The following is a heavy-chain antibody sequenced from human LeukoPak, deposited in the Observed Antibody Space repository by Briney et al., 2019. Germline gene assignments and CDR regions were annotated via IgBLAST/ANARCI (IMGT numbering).Heavy chain of an antibody. CDR2: ISSSSSTI. J-gene: IGHJ4*02. Sequence: GESLRLSCAASGGTFSSYSMNWVRQAPGKGLEWVSYISSSSSTIYYADSVKARFTISRDNAKTSLYLQMNSLRAEDTAVYYCARVPSKYCGGDCGYWGQGTLVTVSS. CDR1: GGTFSSYS. CDR3: ARVPSKYCGGDCGY. D-gene: IGHD2-21*01. V-gene: IGHV3-48*01.